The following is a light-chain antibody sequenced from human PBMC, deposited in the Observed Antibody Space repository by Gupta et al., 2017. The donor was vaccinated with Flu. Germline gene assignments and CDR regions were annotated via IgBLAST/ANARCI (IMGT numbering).Light chain of an antibody. CDR3: QQYGRSPIT. Sequence: EGTTRSCRASQSVSRTSLAWYQQRPGQAPRLLIYGSYIRATGIPDRFSGGGFGTDFTLTINRLEPEDFAMYYCQQYGRSPITFGQGTRLEMK. J-gene: IGKJ5*01. CDR2: GSY. V-gene: IGKV3-20*01. CDR1: QSVSRTS.